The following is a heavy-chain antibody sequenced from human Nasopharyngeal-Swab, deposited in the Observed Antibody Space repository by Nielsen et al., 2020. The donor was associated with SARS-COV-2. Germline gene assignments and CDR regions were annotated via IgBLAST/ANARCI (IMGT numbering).Heavy chain of an antibody. CDR1: GYTFSDYF. Sequence: ASVKVSCTTSGYTFSDYFLHWVREATGQGLEWMGRLNPNTGVANYAQKFQGRVTMTRDTSLSTGYMELSSLRSDDTAVYYCARKKQPVRPFDYWGQGTLVTVSS. CDR2: LNPNTGVA. D-gene: IGHD5-18*01. CDR3: ARKKQPVRPFDY. V-gene: IGHV1-2*06. J-gene: IGHJ4*02.